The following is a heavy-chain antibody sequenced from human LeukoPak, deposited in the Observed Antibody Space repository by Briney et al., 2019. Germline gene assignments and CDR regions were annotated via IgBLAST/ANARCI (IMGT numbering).Heavy chain of an antibody. D-gene: IGHD3-10*01. CDR2: ISDSGGNT. J-gene: IGHJ4*02. CDR3: ARRALTMARGARPYYFDY. V-gene: IGHV3-23*01. Sequence: GGSLSLSCAASRFTFSSYVMTWVRQAPGKGLEWVSGISDSGGNTYYADSVKGRFTISRDNSKNTLYLQMNSLRAEDTAVYDCARRALTMARGARPYYFDYWGQGTLVTVSS. CDR1: RFTFSSYV.